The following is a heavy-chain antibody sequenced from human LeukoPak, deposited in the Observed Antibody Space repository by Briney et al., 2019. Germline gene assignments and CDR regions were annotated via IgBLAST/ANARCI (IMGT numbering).Heavy chain of an antibody. D-gene: IGHD3-10*01. J-gene: IGHJ4*02. Sequence: ASVKVSCKVSGYTLTELSIHWVRQAPGKPLEWMGGFDPEDGETIYAQKFQGRVTMTEDTSTDTAYMELSSLRSEDTAVYYCANSGPYYYGSGSYYCFDYWGQGTLVTVSS. V-gene: IGHV1-24*01. CDR1: GYTLTELS. CDR3: ANSGPYYYGSGSYYCFDY. CDR2: FDPEDGET.